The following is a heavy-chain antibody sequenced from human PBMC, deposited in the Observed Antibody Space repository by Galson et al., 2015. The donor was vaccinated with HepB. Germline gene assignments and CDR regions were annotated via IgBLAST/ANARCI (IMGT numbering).Heavy chain of an antibody. CDR3: AKDRKVHDH. J-gene: IGHJ5*02. Sequence: SLRLSCAASGFTFNNHAISWVRQAPGKGLEWVSAISDSGGTTYYADSVKGRFTISRDNSKNTLYLQMNSLRAEDTALYYCAKDRKVHDHWGQGTLVTVSS. V-gene: IGHV3-23*01. D-gene: IGHD3-10*01. CDR2: ISDSGGTT. CDR1: GFTFNNHA.